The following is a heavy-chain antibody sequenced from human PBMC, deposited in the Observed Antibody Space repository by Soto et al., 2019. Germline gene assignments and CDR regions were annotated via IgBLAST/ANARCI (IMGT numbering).Heavy chain of an antibody. D-gene: IGHD3-22*01. CDR3: ARAPDGSGSYSYFDS. Sequence: GALGLSCVASVFPFINYLMSWVLHTPGRGLQWVANINRGGSEKYYVDSLKGRFTISRDNAENSLYLEMNTLRAEDTAVYYCARAPDGSGSYSYFDSWGQGTLVTVSS. V-gene: IGHV3-7*03. CDR2: INRGGSEK. CDR1: VFPFINYL. J-gene: IGHJ4*02.